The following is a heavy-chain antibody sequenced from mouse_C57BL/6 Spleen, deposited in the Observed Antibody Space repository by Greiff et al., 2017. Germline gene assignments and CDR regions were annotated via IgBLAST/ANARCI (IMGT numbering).Heavy chain of an antibody. Sequence: QVQLQQPGAELVKPGASVKMSCKASGYTFTSYWITWVKQRPGQGLEWIGDIYPGSGSTNYNEKFKSKATLTVDTSSSTAYMQLSRLTSDDSAVYYCARKDYYGSSHWYFDVWGTGTTVTVSS. V-gene: IGHV1-55*01. CDR3: ARKDYYGSSHWYFDV. D-gene: IGHD1-1*01. J-gene: IGHJ1*03. CDR1: GYTFTSYW. CDR2: IYPGSGST.